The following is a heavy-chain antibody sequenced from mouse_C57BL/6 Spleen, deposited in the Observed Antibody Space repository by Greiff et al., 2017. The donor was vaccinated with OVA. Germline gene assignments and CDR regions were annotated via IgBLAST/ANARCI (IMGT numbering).Heavy chain of an antibody. CDR2: IDPETGGT. CDR3: TRYPQITTVVGFDY. CDR1: GYTFTDYE. Sequence: LVESGAELVRPGASVTLSCKASGYTFTDYEMHWVKQTPVHGLEWIGAIDPETGGTAYNQKFKGKAILTADKSSSTAYMELRSLTSEDSAVYYCTRYPQITTVVGFDYWGQGTTLTVSS. J-gene: IGHJ2*01. D-gene: IGHD1-1*01. V-gene: IGHV1-15*01.